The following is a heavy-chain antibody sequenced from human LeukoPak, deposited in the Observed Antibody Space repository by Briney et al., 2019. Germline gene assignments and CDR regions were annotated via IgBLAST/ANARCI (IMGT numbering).Heavy chain of an antibody. CDR2: ISSSSSTI. CDR1: GFTFSSYG. CDR3: ASRDQSCSGDTCYPIDY. D-gene: IGHD2-15*01. Sequence: GGSLRLSFAASGFTFSSYGMHWVRQAPGKGLEWVSYISSSSSTIYYADSVKGRFTISRDNAKNSLYLQMSSLRAEDTAVYYCASRDQSCSGDTCYPIDYWGQGTLVTVSS. V-gene: IGHV3-48*01. J-gene: IGHJ4*02.